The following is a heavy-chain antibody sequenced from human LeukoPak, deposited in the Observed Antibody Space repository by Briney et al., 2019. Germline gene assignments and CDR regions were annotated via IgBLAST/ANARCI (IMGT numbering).Heavy chain of an antibody. V-gene: IGHV4-59*01. CDR2: IYHTGST. J-gene: IGHJ4*02. CDR3: ARASRTMFGVVFPDY. D-gene: IGHD3-3*01. CDR1: GGSINSYY. Sequence: SETLSLTCTVTGGSINSYYWNWIRQPPRKGPEWMGYIYHTGSTNYNPSLESRVTISLDTSKNQFSLRLTSVTAADTAVYFCARASRTMFGVVFPDYWGQGTLVTVSS.